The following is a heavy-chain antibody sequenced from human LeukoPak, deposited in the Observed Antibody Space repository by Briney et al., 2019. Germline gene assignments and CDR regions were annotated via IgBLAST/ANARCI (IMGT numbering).Heavy chain of an antibody. V-gene: IGHV3-74*01. D-gene: IGHD2-2*01. CDR2: INSDGSWT. Sequence: GGSLRLSCAASGNSWMHWVRQAPGKGLVRVSHINSDGSWTSYADSVKGRLTISKDNAKNTVYLQMNNLRAEDTAVYYCVSFYETYWGRGTLVTVSS. CDR3: VSFYETY. J-gene: IGHJ4*02. CDR1: GNSW.